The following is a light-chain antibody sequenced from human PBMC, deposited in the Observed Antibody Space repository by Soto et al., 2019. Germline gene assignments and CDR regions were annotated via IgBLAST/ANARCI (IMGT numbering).Light chain of an antibody. V-gene: IGLV2-14*01. CDR2: EVS. Sequence: QSALTQPASVSGSPGQSITVSCTGTSSDIGAYDYVSWYQHHPGKAPKLMIYEVSYRPSGVSNRFSGSKSGNTASLTISGLQADDEANYYCSSYTSSNTPYVFGTGTKLTVL. CDR3: SSYTSSNTPYV. CDR1: SSDIGAYDY. J-gene: IGLJ1*01.